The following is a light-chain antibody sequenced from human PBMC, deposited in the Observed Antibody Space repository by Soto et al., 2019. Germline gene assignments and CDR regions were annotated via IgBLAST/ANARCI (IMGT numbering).Light chain of an antibody. CDR1: SSDVGGYNY. J-gene: IGLJ1*01. CDR2: EVS. Sequence: QSVLAQPASVSGSPGQSITISCTGTSSDVGGYNYVSWFQHHPGKAPKLIIYEVSYRPSGVSNRFSGSKSGDTASLTISGLQAEDKADYYCSSFTNTITRYAFGTGTKVTVL. CDR3: SSFTNTITRYA. V-gene: IGLV2-14*01.